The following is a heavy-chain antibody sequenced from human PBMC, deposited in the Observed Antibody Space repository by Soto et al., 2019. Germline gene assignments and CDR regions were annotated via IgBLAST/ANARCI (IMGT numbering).Heavy chain of an antibody. J-gene: IGHJ4*02. D-gene: IGHD2-15*01. CDR3: ARTTRYCVGGYCYLSHFDY. Sequence: GGSLRLSCEASGFTFSSHAMAWVRQAPGKGLEWVSGISGYGDMTYYADSVKGRFTISRDNSKNTLSLQMRSLRVEDTALYHCARTTRYCVGGYCYLSHFDYWGQGTLVTVSS. CDR2: ISGYGDMT. CDR1: GFTFSSHA. V-gene: IGHV3-23*01.